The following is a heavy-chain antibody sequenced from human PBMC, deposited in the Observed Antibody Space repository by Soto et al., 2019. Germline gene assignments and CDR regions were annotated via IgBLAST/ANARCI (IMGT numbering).Heavy chain of an antibody. Sequence: SETLSLTCTVSGGSISSGDYYWSWIRQPPGKGLEWIGYIYYSGSTYYNPSLKSRVTISVDTSKNQFSLKLSSVTAADTAVYYCAREGLGYDFWSGYYVSCFDPWGQGTLVTVSS. CDR2: IYYSGST. CDR1: GGSISSGDYY. V-gene: IGHV4-30-4*01. D-gene: IGHD3-3*01. CDR3: AREGLGYDFWSGYYVSCFDP. J-gene: IGHJ5*02.